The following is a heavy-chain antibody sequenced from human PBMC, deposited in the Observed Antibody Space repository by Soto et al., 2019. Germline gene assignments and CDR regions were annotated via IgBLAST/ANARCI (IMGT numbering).Heavy chain of an antibody. CDR3: ARPSPNFGAVDS. CDR2: IYLGGTT. D-gene: IGHD3-16*01. CDR1: GYSITSSSF. Sequence: SETLSLTCAVSGYSITSSSFWGWIRQPPGKGLEWIGSIYLGGTTYYDPSLKSRVTISVDTSKNEFSLKLSSVNAADTAVYYCARPSPNFGAVDSWGQGDLVTVSS. J-gene: IGHJ4*02. V-gene: IGHV4-38-2*01.